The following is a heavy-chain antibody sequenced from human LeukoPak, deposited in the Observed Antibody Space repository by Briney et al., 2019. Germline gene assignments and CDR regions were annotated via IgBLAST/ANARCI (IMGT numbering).Heavy chain of an antibody. D-gene: IGHD4-17*01. V-gene: IGHV4-30-4*07. CDR3: ARASHDYGDYSHFDY. CDR1: GGSISSGGYS. Sequence: SETLSLTCTVSGGSISSGGYSWNWIRQPPGQGLEWIGCVFYSGTTYYNPSLKSRVTISVDKSKNQFSLKLSSVTAADTAVYYCARASHDYGDYSHFDYWGQGTLVTVSS. CDR2: VFYSGTT. J-gene: IGHJ4*02.